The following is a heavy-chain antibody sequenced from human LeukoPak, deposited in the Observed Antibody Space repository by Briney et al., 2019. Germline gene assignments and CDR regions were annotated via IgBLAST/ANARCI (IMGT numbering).Heavy chain of an antibody. V-gene: IGHV4-59*01. CDR1: GGSINKYY. J-gene: IGHJ4*02. CDR3: ARYGDYFFVQ. Sequence: SETLSLTCSVSGGSINKYYRSWIQQPPGKGLEWIGYIHSSGSTNYNPSLKSRVTMSADTSKNQLSLKLNSVTAADSAIYHCARYGDYFFVQWGQGTLVTVSS. D-gene: IGHD4-17*01. CDR2: IHSSGST.